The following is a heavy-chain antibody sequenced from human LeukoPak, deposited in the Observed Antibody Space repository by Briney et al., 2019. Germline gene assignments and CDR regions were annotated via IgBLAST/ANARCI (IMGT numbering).Heavy chain of an antibody. V-gene: IGHV3-23*01. D-gene: IGHD6-19*01. CDR2: ISGSGGST. CDR3: AKEGIAVAGPYYYGMDV. J-gene: IGHJ6*02. CDR1: GFTFSSYA. Sequence: GGSLRLSCAASGFTFSSYAMSWVRQAPGKGLEWVSAISGSGGSTYYADSVEGRFTISRDNSKNTLYLQMNSLRAEDTAVYCCAKEGIAVAGPYYYGMDVWGQGTTVTVSS.